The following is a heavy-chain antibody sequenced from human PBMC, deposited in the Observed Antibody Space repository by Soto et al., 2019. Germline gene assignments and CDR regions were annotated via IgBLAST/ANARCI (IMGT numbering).Heavy chain of an antibody. J-gene: IGHJ5*02. V-gene: IGHV1-2*04. D-gene: IGHD1-1*01. CDR3: ARDSGIGWFDP. CDR2: INPNSGGT. Sequence: ASVKVSCKASGYTFTVYYMHWVLQAPGQGLDWMGWINPNSGGTNYAQKFQGWVTMTRDTSISTAYMELSRLRSDDTAVYYCARDSGIGWFDPWGQGTLVTVSS. CDR1: GYTFTVYY.